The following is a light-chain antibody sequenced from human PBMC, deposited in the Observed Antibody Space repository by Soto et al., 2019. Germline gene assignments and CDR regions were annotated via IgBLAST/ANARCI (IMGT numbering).Light chain of an antibody. CDR1: QSVSSSY. CDR2: GAS. J-gene: IGKJ4*01. V-gene: IGKV3-20*01. CDR3: QQYGSSILT. Sequence: EIVLTQSPGTLSLSPGERATLSCRASQSVSSSYLAWYQQKPGQAPRLLIYGASSRATGIPDRFSGSGSGTDFILTISRLEPEDFAAYYCQQYGSSILTFGGGIKVEIK.